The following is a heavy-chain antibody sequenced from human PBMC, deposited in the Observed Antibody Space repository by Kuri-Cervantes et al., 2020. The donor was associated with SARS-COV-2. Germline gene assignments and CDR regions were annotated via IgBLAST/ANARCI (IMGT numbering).Heavy chain of an antibody. Sequence: GESLKISCAASGFTFSSYGMHWVRQAPGKGLEWVAFIRYDGSNKYCADSVKGRFTISRDNSKNTLYLQMNSLRAEDTAVYYCATALIVATVDYWGQGTLVTVSS. D-gene: IGHD5-12*01. J-gene: IGHJ4*02. CDR3: ATALIVATVDY. CDR2: IRYDGSNK. V-gene: IGHV3-30*02. CDR1: GFTFSSYG.